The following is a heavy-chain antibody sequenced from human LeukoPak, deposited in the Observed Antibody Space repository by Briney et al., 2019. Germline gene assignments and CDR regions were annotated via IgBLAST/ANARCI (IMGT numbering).Heavy chain of an antibody. CDR2: INPNSGAT. V-gene: IGHV1-2*06. J-gene: IGHJ4*02. Sequence: ASVKVSCKASGYTFTGYYIHWMRQAPGQGLEWMGRINPNSGATNYAQKFQGRVTMTRDTSISTAYMDLSSLTSDDTAMYYCARGRDWNYLYWGQGTLVTVSS. CDR3: ARGRDWNYLY. D-gene: IGHD1-7*01. CDR1: GYTFTGYY.